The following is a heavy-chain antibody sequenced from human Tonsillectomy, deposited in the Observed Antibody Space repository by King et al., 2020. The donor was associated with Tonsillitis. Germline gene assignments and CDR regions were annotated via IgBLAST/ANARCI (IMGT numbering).Heavy chain of an antibody. V-gene: IGHV1-2*02. J-gene: IGHJ5*02. CDR3: AREFGDSGGNWFDP. CDR1: GYTFTGHY. Sequence: QLVQSGAEVKKPGASVKVSCKASGYTFTGHYMHWVRQAPGQGLEWMGWINPNSGGTNYAQKFQGRVTMTRDTSISTAYMELSRLRSDDTARYYCAREFGDSGGNWFDPWGQGTLVTVSS. CDR2: INPNSGGT. D-gene: IGHD4-17*01.